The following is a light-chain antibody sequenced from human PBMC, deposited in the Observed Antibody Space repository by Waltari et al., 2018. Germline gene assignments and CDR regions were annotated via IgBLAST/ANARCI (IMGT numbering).Light chain of an antibody. J-gene: IGKJ2*01. CDR1: QSLESPEGNTY. Sequence: DVVMTQSPPSLPVTLGQPASISCRSSQSLESPEGNTYLNWFHQRPGQSPRGLINKVSNRDSGVPDSFRGSGSGTDFTLKISRVEPEDVGIYSCMQARHWPPYTFGQGTKLEIK. V-gene: IGKV2-30*01. CDR3: MQARHWPPYT. CDR2: KVS.